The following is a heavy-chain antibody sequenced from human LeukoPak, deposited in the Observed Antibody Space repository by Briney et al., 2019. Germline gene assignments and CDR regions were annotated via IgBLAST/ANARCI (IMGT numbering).Heavy chain of an antibody. D-gene: IGHD3-9*01. J-gene: IGHJ6*03. CDR1: GGSIGSYY. V-gene: IGHV4-59*01. Sequence: ESSETLSLTCTVSGGSIGSYYWSWVRQPPGEGLEWIGYLYYTVGTHYNPTLKSRVTISADTSNNQFSLKLSSVTAADTAVYYCARVSASLNYNILTGYKTQQAYYYMDVWGKGTTVTISS. CDR2: LYYTVGT. CDR3: ARVSASLNYNILTGYKTQQAYYYMDV.